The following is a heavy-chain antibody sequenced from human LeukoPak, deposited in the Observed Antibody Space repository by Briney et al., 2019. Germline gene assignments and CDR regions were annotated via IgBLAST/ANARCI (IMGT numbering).Heavy chain of an antibody. CDR2: ISSSGSTI. Sequence: GGSLRLSCAASGFTFSSYEMNWVRQAPGKGLEWVSYISSSGSTIYYADSVKGRFTISRDNAKNSLYLQMNSLRAEDTAVYYCARDAYYYDSSGYPHYYYYMDVWGKGTTVTISS. D-gene: IGHD3-22*01. CDR3: ARDAYYYDSSGYPHYYYYMDV. CDR1: GFTFSSYE. V-gene: IGHV3-48*03. J-gene: IGHJ6*03.